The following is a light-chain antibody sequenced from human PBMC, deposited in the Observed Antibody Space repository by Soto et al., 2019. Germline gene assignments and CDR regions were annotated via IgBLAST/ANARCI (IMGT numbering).Light chain of an antibody. CDR1: QNIHNH. V-gene: IGKV3-15*01. CDR3: QQYDAWPLT. CDR2: DAI. J-gene: IGKJ4*01. Sequence: DKLMSQSPATLSVPPGERVTLSCRASQNIHNHMSWFLQKPGQTPRLLIYDAIIRAADVPARFSGSWSGTEFTLTINSLQSEDFAVYYCQQYDAWPLTFGGGTRWIS.